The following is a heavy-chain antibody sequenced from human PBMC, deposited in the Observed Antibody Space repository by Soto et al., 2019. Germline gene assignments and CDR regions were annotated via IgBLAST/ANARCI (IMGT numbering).Heavy chain of an antibody. CDR3: ARRGGPADF. CDR1: GGSISSSTYY. D-gene: IGHD2-15*01. V-gene: IGHV4-39*01. CDR2: IYFGGST. Sequence: QLQLQESGPGLVKPSETLSLTCTVSGGSISSSTYYWGWIRQPPVKGLEWIGSIYFGGSTYYNPSLKSRVTISVDTSKSQFSLKLSSVTAADTAVYYCARRGGPADFWGQGTLVTVSS. J-gene: IGHJ4*02.